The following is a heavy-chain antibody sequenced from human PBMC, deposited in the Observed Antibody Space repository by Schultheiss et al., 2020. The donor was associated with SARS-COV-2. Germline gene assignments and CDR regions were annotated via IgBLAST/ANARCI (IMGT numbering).Heavy chain of an antibody. D-gene: IGHD6-13*01. CDR2: IRSKTDGGTT. CDR1: GFTFGDYA. CDR3: TTENSRKDLYYYYYMDV. V-gene: IGHV3-49*03. J-gene: IGHJ6*03. Sequence: GESLKISCTASGFTFGDYAMSWFRQAPGKGLEWVGFIRSKTDGGTTDYAAPVKGRFTISRDDSKNTLYLQMNSLKTEDTAVYYCTTENSRKDLYYYYYMDVWGKGTTVTVSS.